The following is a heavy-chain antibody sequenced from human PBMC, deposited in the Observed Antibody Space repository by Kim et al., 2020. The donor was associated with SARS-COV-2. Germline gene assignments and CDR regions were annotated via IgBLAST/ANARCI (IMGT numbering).Heavy chain of an antibody. CDR2: ISGSGGST. Sequence: GGSLRLSCAASGFTFSSYAMSWVRQAPGKGLEWVSAISGSGGSTYYADSVKGRFTISRDNSKNTLYLQMNSLRAEDTAVYYCAKRLSPHYIDSSDPRGWFDPWGQGTLVTVSS. J-gene: IGHJ5*02. D-gene: IGHD3-22*01. CDR1: GFTFSSYA. CDR3: AKRLSPHYIDSSDPRGWFDP. V-gene: IGHV3-23*01.